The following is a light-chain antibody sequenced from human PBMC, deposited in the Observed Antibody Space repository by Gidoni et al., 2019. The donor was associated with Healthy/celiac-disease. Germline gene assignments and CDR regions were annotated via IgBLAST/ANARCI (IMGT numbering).Light chain of an antibody. CDR1: QSISSY. J-gene: IGKJ4*01. CDR2: AAS. V-gene: IGKV1-39*01. CDR3: QQSYSTPLT. Sequence: DIQMTQSPSSLSASVGDRVTITCRASQSISSYLNWYQQKPGKAPKLLIYAASSLQSGVPSRVSGSGSGTEFTLTISSLQPEDFATYYCQQSYSTPLTFGGGTKVEIK.